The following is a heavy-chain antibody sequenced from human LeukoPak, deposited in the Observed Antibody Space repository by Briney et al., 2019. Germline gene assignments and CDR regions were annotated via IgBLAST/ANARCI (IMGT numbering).Heavy chain of an antibody. V-gene: IGHV4-34*01. D-gene: IGHD6-13*01. CDR3: ARGLDWAAVGHPFDY. CDR2: INHSGST. CDR1: GGSFSGYY. Sequence: SETLSLTCAVYGGSFSGYYWSWIRQPPGKGLEWIGEINHSGSTNYNPSLKSRVTISVDTSKNQFSLKLSSVTAADTAVYYCARGLDWAAVGHPFDYWGQGTLVAVSS. J-gene: IGHJ4*02.